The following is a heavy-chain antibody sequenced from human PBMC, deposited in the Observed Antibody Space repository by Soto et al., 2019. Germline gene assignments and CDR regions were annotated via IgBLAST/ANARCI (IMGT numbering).Heavy chain of an antibody. V-gene: IGHV4-59*12. J-gene: IGHJ4*02. Sequence: SETLSLTCTVSGGSISSYYWSWIRQPPGKGLEWIGYIYYSGSTYYNPSLKSRVTISVDTSKNQFSLKLSSVTAADTAVYYCARVGMAYYDILTGYFDYWGQGTLVTVSS. CDR2: IYYSGST. D-gene: IGHD3-9*01. CDR1: GGSISSYY. CDR3: ARVGMAYYDILTGYFDY.